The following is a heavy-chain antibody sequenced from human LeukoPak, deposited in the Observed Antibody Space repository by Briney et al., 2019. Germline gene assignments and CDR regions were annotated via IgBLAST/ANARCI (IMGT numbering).Heavy chain of an antibody. CDR1: GFTFSNHP. J-gene: IGHJ4*02. D-gene: IGHD3-22*01. Sequence: GGSLGLSCAASGFTFSNHPMSWVRQAPGKGLQWVSAISAGGGSTYYADSVKGRFTISRDNSKNTLYLQMNSLRAEDTAVYYCAKDGFDYYDSSGYNYFDYWGQGTLVTVSS. CDR3: AKDGFDYYDSSGYNYFDY. CDR2: ISAGGGST. V-gene: IGHV3-23*01.